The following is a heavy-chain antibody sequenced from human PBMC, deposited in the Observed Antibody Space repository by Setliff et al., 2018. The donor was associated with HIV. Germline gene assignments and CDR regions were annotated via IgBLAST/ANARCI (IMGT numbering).Heavy chain of an antibody. Sequence: KASETLSLTCTVSGGSITSTTYYWGWIRQPPGKGLEWIGTIHYTGNTYHNPSLKSRVTISVEASKNQISLKLTAVTAADAAVYYCARHDITLVRGLVWGQGTTVTVSS. CDR3: ARHDITLVRGLV. V-gene: IGHV4-39*01. CDR1: GGSITSTTYY. D-gene: IGHD3-10*01. J-gene: IGHJ6*02. CDR2: IHYTGNT.